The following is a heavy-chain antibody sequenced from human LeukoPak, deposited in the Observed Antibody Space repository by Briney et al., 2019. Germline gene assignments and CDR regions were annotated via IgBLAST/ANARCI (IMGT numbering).Heavy chain of an antibody. D-gene: IGHD2-15*01. CDR2: IFPGDSDT. CDR3: ASEYCSGGNCYFDY. J-gene: IGHJ4*02. CDR1: EYSFATYW. V-gene: IGHV5-51*01. Sequence: GESLKFSCKGSEYSFATYWIGWVRQMPGQGLEWMGIIFPGDSDTRYSPSFQGQVTISADKSISTAYLQWSSLKAPDTAIYYCASEYCSGGNCYFDYWGQGTLVTASS.